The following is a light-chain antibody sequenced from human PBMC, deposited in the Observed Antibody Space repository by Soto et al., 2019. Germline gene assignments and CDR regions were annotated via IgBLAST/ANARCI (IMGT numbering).Light chain of an antibody. V-gene: IGKV3-11*01. CDR3: QQRSNLLT. CDR2: DAS. Sequence: EIVLTQFPATLSLSPGERATLSCRASQSVSSYLAWYQQKPGQAPRLLIYDASNRATGIPARFSGSGSGTDFTLTISSLEPEDFAVYYCQQRSNLLTFGGGTKV. J-gene: IGKJ4*01. CDR1: QSVSSY.